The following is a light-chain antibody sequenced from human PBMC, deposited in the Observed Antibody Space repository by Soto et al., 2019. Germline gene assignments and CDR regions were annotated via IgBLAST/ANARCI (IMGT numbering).Light chain of an antibody. J-gene: IGKJ5*01. CDR2: GAS. CDR1: QSVKNN. CDR3: QQRNTWPPVT. Sequence: EIVMTQSPATLSVSPGERATVPCMASQSVKNNLAWYQQKPGQAPRLLIYGASTRATGVPARFSGSGSGADFTLTISSLEPEDFAIYYCQQRNTWPPVTFGQGTRLEIK. V-gene: IGKV3D-15*01.